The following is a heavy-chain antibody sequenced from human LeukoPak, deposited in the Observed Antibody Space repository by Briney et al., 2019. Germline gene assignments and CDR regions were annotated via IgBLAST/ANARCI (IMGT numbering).Heavy chain of an antibody. Sequence: GASVKVSCKSSGYTFTIYGISWVRHAPGQGLEWMGWNSVYNGNTNYAQNLRGRVTMAEYTSTDTAYMDLSSLRSEDTAVSYCATSQRTDYDFWSGQGYWGQGTLVTVSS. D-gene: IGHD3-3*01. V-gene: IGHV1-18*01. CDR3: ATSQRTDYDFWSGQGY. CDR1: GYTFTIYG. CDR2: NSVYNGNT. J-gene: IGHJ4*02.